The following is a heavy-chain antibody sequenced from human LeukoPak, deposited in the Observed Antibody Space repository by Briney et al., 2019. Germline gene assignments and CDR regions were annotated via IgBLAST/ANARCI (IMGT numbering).Heavy chain of an antibody. CDR1: GYSFNDYY. CDR2: INPNSGGT. V-gene: IGHV1-2*02. J-gene: IGHJ4*02. Sequence: ASVKVSCKTSGYSFNDYYLHWVRQAPGQGLEWMGWINPNSGGTNYAQKFQGRVTMTRDTSISTAYMELSRLRSDDTAVYYCARGRNYYDSSGYYFNNKGYYFDYWGQGTLVTVSS. CDR3: ARGRNYYDSSGYYFNNKGYYFDY. D-gene: IGHD3-22*01.